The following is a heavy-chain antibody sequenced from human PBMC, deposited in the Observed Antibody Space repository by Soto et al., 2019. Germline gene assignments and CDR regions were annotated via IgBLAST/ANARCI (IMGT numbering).Heavy chain of an antibody. J-gene: IGHJ4*02. D-gene: IGHD1-26*01. V-gene: IGHV3-33*01. Sequence: GGSLRLSCAASGFTFSGYGMHWVRQAPGKGLEWVAVIWYDGSNKYYADSVKGRFTISRDNSKNTLYLQMNSLRAEDTAVYYCARDLSHSLIVGAASYLGYWGQGTLVTVSS. CDR3: ARDLSHSLIVGAASYLGY. CDR1: GFTFSGYG. CDR2: IWYDGSNK.